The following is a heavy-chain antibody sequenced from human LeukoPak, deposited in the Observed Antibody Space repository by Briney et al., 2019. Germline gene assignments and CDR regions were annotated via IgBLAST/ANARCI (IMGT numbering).Heavy chain of an antibody. Sequence: ASVKVSCKAPGYTFIGSYMHWVRQAPGQGLEWVGWVNPNSGGTNYTEKFQGRVTMTRDTSISTVYMELRRLRSDDTAVYYCATSYYDTLTGYPTDSQDFDIWGQGTMVTVSS. CDR1: GYTFIGSY. CDR3: ATSYYDTLTGYPTDSQDFDI. J-gene: IGHJ3*02. CDR2: VNPNSGGT. D-gene: IGHD3-9*01. V-gene: IGHV1-2*02.